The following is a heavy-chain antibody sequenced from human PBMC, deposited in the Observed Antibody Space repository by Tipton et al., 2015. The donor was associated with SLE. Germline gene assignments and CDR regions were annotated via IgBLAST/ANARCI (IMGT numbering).Heavy chain of an antibody. CDR3: ARGGGYCSGGSCFFGY. V-gene: IGHV4-59*12. J-gene: IGHJ4*02. CDR2: IHYSGNT. Sequence: TLSLTCVVYGGSFSSSSWSWIRQPPGRGLEWIGYIHYSGNTNYNPSLKSRVTISVDTSKNQFSLKLSSVTAADTAVYYCARGGGYCSGGSCFFGYWGQGTLVTVSS. D-gene: IGHD2-15*01. CDR1: GGSFSSSS.